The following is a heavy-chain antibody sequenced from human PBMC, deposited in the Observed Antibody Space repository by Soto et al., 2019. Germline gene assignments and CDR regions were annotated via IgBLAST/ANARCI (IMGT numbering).Heavy chain of an antibody. J-gene: IGHJ6*02. D-gene: IGHD2-2*01. V-gene: IGHV5-10-1*01. CDR3: ARHGARDAIRHHYYYYGMDV. CDR2: IDPSDSYT. CDR1: GYSFTTYW. Sequence: GESLKISCKGSGYSFTTYWISWVRQMPGKGLEWMGRIDPSDSYTNYNPSFKGHITISVDKSISTAYVQWSNLKASDTAMYYCARHGARDAIRHHYYYYGMDVWGQGSTVTVSS.